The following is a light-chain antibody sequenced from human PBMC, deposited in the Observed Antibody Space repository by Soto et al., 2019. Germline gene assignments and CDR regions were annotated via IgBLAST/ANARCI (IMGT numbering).Light chain of an antibody. V-gene: IGLV6-57*03. Sequence: NFMLTQPHSVSESPGKTVTISCTRTSGSIDSNYVQWYQQRPGSAPTIVIYEDNQRPSGVPDRFSGSIDSSSNSASLTISGLKTEDEADYYCQSFDTAGVFGGGTKVTVL. J-gene: IGLJ3*02. CDR1: SGSIDSNY. CDR2: EDN. CDR3: QSFDTAGV.